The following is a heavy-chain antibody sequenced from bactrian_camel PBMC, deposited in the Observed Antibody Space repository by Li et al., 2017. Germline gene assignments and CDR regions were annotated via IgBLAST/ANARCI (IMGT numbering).Heavy chain of an antibody. CDR1: GSGYISGTAC. CDR2: ISPAGGTT. Sequence: HVQLVESGGGSVQPGGSLRLSCAASGSGYISGTACMGWFRQTPGKEREGVATISPAGGTTTYADSVKGRFTISRDNAKNTLLLQIHSLQSDDAAMYFCAAHPVPPILCELGDEFNYWGQGTQVTVS. V-gene: IGHV3S54*01. D-gene: IGHD7*01. J-gene: IGHJ4*01. CDR3: AAHPVPPILCELGDEFNY.